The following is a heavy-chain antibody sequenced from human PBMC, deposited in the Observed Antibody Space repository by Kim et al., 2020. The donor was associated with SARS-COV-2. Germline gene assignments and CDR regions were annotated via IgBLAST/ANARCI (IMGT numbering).Heavy chain of an antibody. J-gene: IGHJ3*01. CDR2: ISYDGSNK. CDR1: GFTFSSYA. D-gene: IGHD6-19*01. CDR3: AREFAGYSSGWYRAGAF. Sequence: GGSLRLSCAASGFTFSSYAMHWVRQAPGKGLEWVAVISYDGSNKYYADSVKGRFTISRDNSKNTLYLQMNSLRAEDTAVYYCAREFAGYSSGWYRAGAF. V-gene: IGHV3-30*04.